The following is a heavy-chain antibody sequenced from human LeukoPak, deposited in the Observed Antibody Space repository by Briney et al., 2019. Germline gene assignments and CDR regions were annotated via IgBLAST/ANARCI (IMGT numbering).Heavy chain of an antibody. Sequence: SETLSLTCSVSGGSLSGTRYYWGWIRHPPGKRLECIGSTYYSASTYYNPSLKSRVTISVDKSKNQFSLSMNSVTAADTAVYYCARETNWSDSSGYITYFYHYMDVWGKGTTVTVSS. CDR3: ARETNWSDSSGYITYFYHYMDV. V-gene: IGHV4-39*01. CDR1: GGSLSGTRYY. J-gene: IGHJ6*03. CDR2: TYYSAST. D-gene: IGHD3-22*01.